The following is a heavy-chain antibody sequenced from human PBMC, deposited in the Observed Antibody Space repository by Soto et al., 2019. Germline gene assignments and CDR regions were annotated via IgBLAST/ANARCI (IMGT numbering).Heavy chain of an antibody. D-gene: IGHD2-2*01. Sequence: EVQLLESGGGLVQPGGSLRLSCAASGFTFSSYAMSWVRQAPGKGLEWVSAISGSGGSTYYADSVKGRFTISRDNSKNTLDLQMNSLRAEDTDVSYCAKDSIVVVPAANFYWFDHWGQGTLVTVSS. CDR1: GFTFSSYA. V-gene: IGHV3-23*01. CDR3: AKDSIVVVPAANFYWFDH. J-gene: IGHJ5*02. CDR2: ISGSGGST.